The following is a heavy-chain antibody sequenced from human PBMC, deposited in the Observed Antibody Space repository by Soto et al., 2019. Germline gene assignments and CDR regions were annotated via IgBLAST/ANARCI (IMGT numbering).Heavy chain of an antibody. CDR1: GGSISSGGYY. V-gene: IGHV4-31*03. D-gene: IGHD6-13*01. J-gene: IGHJ4*02. CDR3: ARVDQQLGEFFDY. Sequence: SETLSLTCTVSGGSISSGGYYWSWIRQHPGKGLEWIGYIYYSGSTYYNPSLKSRVTISVDTSKNQFSLKLSSVTAADTAVCYCARVDQQLGEFFDYWGQGTLVTVSS. CDR2: IYYSGST.